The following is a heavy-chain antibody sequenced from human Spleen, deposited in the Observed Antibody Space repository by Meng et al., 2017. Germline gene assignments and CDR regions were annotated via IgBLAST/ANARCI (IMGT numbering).Heavy chain of an antibody. CDR1: GFTFSSYA. V-gene: IGHV3-30*01. CDR3: ARAQWGGSGWYFGAFDI. CDR2: ISYDASNK. J-gene: IGHJ3*02. Sequence: GGSLRLSCAASGFTFSSYAMHWVRQAPGKGLEWVAVISYDASNKYYADSVKGRFTISRDNSKNTLYLQMNSLRAEDTAVYYCARAQWGGSGWYFGAFDIWGQGTMVTVSS. D-gene: IGHD6-19*01.